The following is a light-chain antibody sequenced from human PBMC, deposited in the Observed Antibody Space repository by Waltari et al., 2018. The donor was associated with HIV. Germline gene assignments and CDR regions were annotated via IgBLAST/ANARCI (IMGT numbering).Light chain of an antibody. J-gene: IGKJ1*01. CDR1: QDIYNY. CDR2: TAS. CDR3: QQSNNIPWT. Sequence: DIQMTQSPSSLTASIGDRVTIACRASQDIYNYLNWYQHKPGEAPKLLIYTASTLQSGVPSRFSGSGSGTDFTLTISSLQPEDFTTYYCQQSNNIPWTFGQGTTVEI. V-gene: IGKV1-39*01.